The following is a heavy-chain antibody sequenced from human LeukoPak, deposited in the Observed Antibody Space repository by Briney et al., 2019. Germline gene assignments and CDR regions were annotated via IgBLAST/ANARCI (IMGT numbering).Heavy chain of an antibody. Sequence: QPGGTLRLSCAASGFTLRSYGMSWARQAPGKGLQWVSAISGGGDSSYYPGSVKGRFTISRENTKNSLYLQMNSLRAGDTAVYYCARGSVLWFGNDYWGQGTLVTVSS. CDR2: ISGGGDSS. CDR3: ARGSVLWFGNDY. V-gene: IGHV3-23*01. D-gene: IGHD3-10*01. CDR1: GFTLRSYG. J-gene: IGHJ4*02.